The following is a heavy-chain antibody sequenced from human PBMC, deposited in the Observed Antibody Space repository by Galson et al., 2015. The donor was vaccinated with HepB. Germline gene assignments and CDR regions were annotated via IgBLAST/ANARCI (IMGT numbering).Heavy chain of an antibody. CDR1: GFTFSSYS. D-gene: IGHD2-21*02. J-gene: IGHJ6*03. CDR2: ISSSSSTI. CDR3: ARALGVTWSYHYYYMDV. V-gene: IGHV3-48*01. Sequence: SLRLSCAASGFTFSSYSMNWVRQAPGKGLEWVSYISSSSSTIYYADSVKGRFTISRDNAKNSLYLQMNSLRAEDTAVYYCARALGVTWSYHYYYMDVWGKGTTVTVSS.